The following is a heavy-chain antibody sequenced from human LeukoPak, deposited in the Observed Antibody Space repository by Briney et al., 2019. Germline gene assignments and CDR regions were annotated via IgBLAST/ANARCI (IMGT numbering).Heavy chain of an antibody. CDR1: GFTFSSYS. J-gene: IGHJ5*02. CDR2: ISSSSSYI. D-gene: IGHD2-8*01. CDR3: ARGGQWGRFDP. V-gene: IGHV3-21*01. Sequence: PGGSLRLSCAASGFTFSSYSMNWVRQAPGKGLEWVSSISSSSSYIYYADSVKGRFTISRDNAKNSLYLQMNSLRAGDTAVYYCARGGQWGRFDPWGQGTLVTVSS.